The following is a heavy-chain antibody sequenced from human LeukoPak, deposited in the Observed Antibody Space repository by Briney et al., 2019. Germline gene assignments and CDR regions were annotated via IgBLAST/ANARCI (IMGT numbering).Heavy chain of an antibody. V-gene: IGHV3-30*02. Sequence: GGSLRLSCAASGFTFSSYGMHWVRQAPGKGLEWVAFIRYDGSNKYYADSVKGRFTVSRDNSKNTLYLQMNSLRAEDTAVYYCAKDLKYYDSSGYYYASESRGRRRVGFDYWGQGTLVTVSS. CDR2: IRYDGSNK. J-gene: IGHJ4*02. CDR1: GFTFSSYG. D-gene: IGHD3-22*01. CDR3: AKDLKYYDSSGYYYASESRGRRRVGFDY.